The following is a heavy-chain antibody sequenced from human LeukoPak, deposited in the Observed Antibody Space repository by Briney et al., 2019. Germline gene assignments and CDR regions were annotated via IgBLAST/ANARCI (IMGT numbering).Heavy chain of an antibody. D-gene: IGHD1-14*01. J-gene: IGHJ4*02. Sequence: SETLSLTCTVSPDSTTSNFWSWVRQPPGKGLEWIGEIHRSGSTNYNPSLQSRVTISIDRSKNQIALELSSVTAAATAVYYCAREIVGGFNPGAYWGQGTLVTVSS. CDR2: IHRSGST. V-gene: IGHV4-4*02. CDR3: AREIVGGFNPGAY. CDR1: PDSTTSNF.